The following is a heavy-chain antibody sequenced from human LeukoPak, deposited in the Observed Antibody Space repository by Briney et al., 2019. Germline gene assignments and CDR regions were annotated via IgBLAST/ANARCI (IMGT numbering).Heavy chain of an antibody. CDR1: GFVVSSNY. CDR3: AGQLRFWVDYYMDV. CDR2: VYSGGDR. J-gene: IGHJ6*03. Sequence: GGSLRLSCAASGFVVSSNYMSWVRQAPGKGLEWVSVVYSGGDRYYTDSVKGRFTISRDNSENTLYLQMNSLRAEDTAVYYCAGQLRFWVDYYMDVWGTGTTVTVSS. D-gene: IGHD3-3*01. V-gene: IGHV3-53*01.